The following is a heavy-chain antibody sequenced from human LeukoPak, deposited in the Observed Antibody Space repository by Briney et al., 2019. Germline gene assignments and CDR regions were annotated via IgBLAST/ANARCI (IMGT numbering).Heavy chain of an antibody. V-gene: IGHV1-69*13. CDR1: GGTFSSYA. CDR2: IIPIFGTA. D-gene: IGHD3-22*01. Sequence: ASVKVSCKASGGTFSSYAISWVRQAPGQGLEWMGGIIPIFGTANYAQKFQGRVTTTADESTSTAYMELSSLRSEDTAVYYCATGYDSSGFDYWGQGTLVTVSS. CDR3: ATGYDSSGFDY. J-gene: IGHJ4*02.